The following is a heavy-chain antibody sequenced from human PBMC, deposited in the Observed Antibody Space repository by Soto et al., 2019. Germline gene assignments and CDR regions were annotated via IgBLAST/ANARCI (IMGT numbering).Heavy chain of an antibody. CDR3: TKGEQLAYYYYYYGMDV. D-gene: IGHD6-13*01. CDR1: GFTFSSHA. J-gene: IGHJ6*02. V-gene: IGHV3-23*01. CDR2: ISGSGGSK. Sequence: EVQLLESGGGLVQPGGSLRLSCAASGFTFSSHAMGWVRQAPGKGLEWVSAISGSGGSKYNADSVKVRFTISRDRSKNTLHLKMNSLRAEDTAVYYCTKGEQLAYYYYYYGMDVWGRGTTVTASS.